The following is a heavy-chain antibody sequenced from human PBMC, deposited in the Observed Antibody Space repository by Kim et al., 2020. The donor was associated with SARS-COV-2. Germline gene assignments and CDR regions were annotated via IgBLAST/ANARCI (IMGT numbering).Heavy chain of an antibody. J-gene: IGHJ4*02. CDR2: MNPNTGNR. CDR1: GYTFSGHN. CDR3: ARSGSYWEFDY. Sequence: ASVKVSCEASGYTFSGHNINWVRQATGQGLEWMGWMNPNTGNRGSAQNFQGRVTMTMNTSITTAYMELNSLRSEDTAVYYCARSGSYWEFDYWGQGTLVT. V-gene: IGHV1-8*01. D-gene: IGHD1-26*01.